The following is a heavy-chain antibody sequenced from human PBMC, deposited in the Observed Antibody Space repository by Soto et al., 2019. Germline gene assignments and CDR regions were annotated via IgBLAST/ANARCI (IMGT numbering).Heavy chain of an antibody. Sequence: QLQLQESGPGLVKPSETLSLTCTVSGGSISSSSYYWGWIRQPPGKGLEGIGSIYYSGSTYYNPSLKSRVNISVDTSKNQFSLKLSSVTAADTAVYYCARIPYYYDSSGYYTMVYYFDYWGQGTLVTVSS. CDR3: ARIPYYYDSSGYYTMVYYFDY. D-gene: IGHD3-22*01. V-gene: IGHV4-39*01. CDR2: IYYSGST. J-gene: IGHJ4*02. CDR1: GGSISSSSYY.